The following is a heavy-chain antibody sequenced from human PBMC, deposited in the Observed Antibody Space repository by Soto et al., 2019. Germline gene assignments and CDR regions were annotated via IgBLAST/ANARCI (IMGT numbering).Heavy chain of an antibody. Sequence: PGGSLRLSCTASGLTFTASTFHWVRQAPGKGLQWVAVISENGDRQYSTESVRGRFVISRDSSKNTLYLQMNSLRPEDTGVYFCARRLAPTISALGYWGQGALVTVSS. CDR1: GLTFTAST. CDR3: ARRLAPTISALGY. J-gene: IGHJ4*02. CDR2: ISENGDRQ. V-gene: IGHV3-30*09. D-gene: IGHD1-26*01.